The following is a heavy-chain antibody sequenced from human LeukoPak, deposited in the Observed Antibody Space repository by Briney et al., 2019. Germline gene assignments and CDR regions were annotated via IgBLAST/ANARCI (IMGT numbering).Heavy chain of an antibody. CDR3: ARALWMEAFDI. V-gene: IGHV1-46*01. CDR2: INPSGGST. D-gene: IGHD1-1*01. J-gene: IGHJ3*02. CDR1: GYTFTSYY. Sequence: ASVKVSCKASGYTFTSYYMHWVRQAPGQGLEWMGIINPSGGSTSYAQKFQGRVTMTRDMSTSTVYMELSSLRSEDTAVYYCARALWMEAFDIWGQGTMVTVSS.